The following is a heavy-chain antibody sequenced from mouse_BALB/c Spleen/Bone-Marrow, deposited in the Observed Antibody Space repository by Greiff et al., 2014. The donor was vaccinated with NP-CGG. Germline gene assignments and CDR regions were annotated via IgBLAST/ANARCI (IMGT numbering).Heavy chain of an antibody. Sequence: EVHLVESGGGLVKPGGSLKLSCAASGFTFSDYYMYWVRQTPEKRLEWVATISDGGGYTYYPDSVWGRFTISRDNAKNNLYLQMSSLKSEDTAMYYCARSGERYGAMDCWGQGTSVTVFS. CDR3: ARSGERYGAMDC. CDR1: GFTFSDYY. V-gene: IGHV5-4*02. CDR2: ISDGGGYT. J-gene: IGHJ4*01. D-gene: IGHD2-10*02.